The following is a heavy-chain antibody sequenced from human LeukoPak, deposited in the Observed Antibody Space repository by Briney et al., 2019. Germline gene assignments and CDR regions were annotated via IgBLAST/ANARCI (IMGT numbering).Heavy chain of an antibody. CDR3: ARHSPVGIFYFDY. J-gene: IGHJ4*02. CDR2: IYYSGST. CDR1: GGSISNSSSY. D-gene: IGHD1-26*01. Sequence: SQTLSLTCTVSGGSISNSSSYWGWIRQPPGKGLEWIGSIYYSGSTYYNPSLKSRVTISVDTSKNQFSLKLSSVTAADTAVYYCARHSPVGIFYFDYWGQGTLVTVSS. V-gene: IGHV4-39*01.